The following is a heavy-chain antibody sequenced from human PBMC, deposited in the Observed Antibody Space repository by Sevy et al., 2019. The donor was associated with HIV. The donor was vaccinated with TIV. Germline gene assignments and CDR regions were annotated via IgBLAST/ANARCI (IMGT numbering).Heavy chain of an antibody. D-gene: IGHD2-2*01. CDR1: GFTFSTYT. J-gene: IGHJ4*01. CDR2: ISGFSSYI. Sequence: GGSLRLSCAVSGFTFSTYTMNWVRQAPGKGLEWVSSISGFSSYIYYADSVKGRFTISRENAKNSLYLQMNSLRAEDTAVYYCAGDGGCTSTSCLLYFDYWGQGTLVTVSS. CDR3: AGDGGCTSTSCLLYFDY. V-gene: IGHV3-21*01.